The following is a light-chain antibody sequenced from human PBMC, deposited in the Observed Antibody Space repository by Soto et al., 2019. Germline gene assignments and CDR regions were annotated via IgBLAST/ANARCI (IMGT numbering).Light chain of an antibody. CDR2: EGS. CDR3: CSYAGSSTPWV. CDR1: SSDVGSYNL. Sequence: QSALTQPASVSGSPGQSITISCTGTSSDVGSYNLVSWYQQHPGKAPKLMIYEGSKRPSGVSNRFSGSKSGNTASLTISGLQAEDEADYYCCSYAGSSTPWVFGGGTMLTAL. V-gene: IGLV2-23*01. J-gene: IGLJ3*02.